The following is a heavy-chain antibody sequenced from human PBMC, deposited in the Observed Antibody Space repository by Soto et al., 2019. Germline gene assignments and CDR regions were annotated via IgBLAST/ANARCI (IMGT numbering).Heavy chain of an antibody. Sequence: SETLSLTCTVSGGSISSYYWSWIRQPAGKGLEWIGRIYTSGSTNYNPSLKSRVTMSVDTSKNQFSLKLSSVTAADTAVYYCAREDYYDSSGDNWFDPWGQGTLVTVSS. J-gene: IGHJ5*02. D-gene: IGHD3-22*01. CDR2: IYTSGST. CDR1: GGSISSYY. V-gene: IGHV4-4*07. CDR3: AREDYYDSSGDNWFDP.